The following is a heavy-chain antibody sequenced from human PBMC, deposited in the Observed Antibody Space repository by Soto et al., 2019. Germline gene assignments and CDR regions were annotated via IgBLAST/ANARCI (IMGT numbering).Heavy chain of an antibody. J-gene: IGHJ6*02. CDR1: GGSFCVYY. D-gene: IGHD6-13*01. V-gene: IGHV4-34*01. CDR2: ISHSGST. Sequence: SETLSLTCAIYGGSFCVYYWSWIRQPPGKGLEWIGEISHSGSTNYNPSLKSRVTISVDTSKNQFSLKLSSVTAADTAVYYCARVSVIAATGDYYGMDVWGQGTTVTVSS. CDR3: ARVSVIAATGDYYGMDV.